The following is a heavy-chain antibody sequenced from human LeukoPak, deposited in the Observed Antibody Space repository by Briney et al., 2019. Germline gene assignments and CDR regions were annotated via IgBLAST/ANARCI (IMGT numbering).Heavy chain of an antibody. CDR3: ARLSYYDFWSGSTFDH. CDR1: GGSISSSSYY. Sequence: SETLSLTCTVSGGSISSSSYYWGWIRQPPGKGLEWIGSIYYSGSTYYNPSLKSRVTISVDTSKNQFSLKLSSVTAADTAVYYCARLSYYDFWSGSTFDHWGQGTPVTVSS. V-gene: IGHV4-39*01. D-gene: IGHD3-3*01. J-gene: IGHJ4*02. CDR2: IYYSGST.